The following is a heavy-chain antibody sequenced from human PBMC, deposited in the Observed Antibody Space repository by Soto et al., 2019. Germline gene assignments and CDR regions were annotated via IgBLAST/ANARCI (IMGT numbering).Heavy chain of an antibody. J-gene: IGHJ4*02. CDR2: IGGYKGNT. Sequence: ASVNVSCKASGYTFTNYGVSWVRQAPGQGLEWMGWIGGYKGNTNYAQKLQGRVTLTTDTSTSTAYMELRSLRSDDTAGYYCAPHTLDTGMPSGYWGQGTLVTVSS. D-gene: IGHD5-18*01. V-gene: IGHV1-18*01. CDR1: GYTFTNYG. CDR3: APHTLDTGMPSGY.